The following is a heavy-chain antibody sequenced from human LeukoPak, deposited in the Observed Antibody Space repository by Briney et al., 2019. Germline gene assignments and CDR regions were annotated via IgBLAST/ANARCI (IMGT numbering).Heavy chain of an antibody. Sequence: GSLRLSCAASGFTFSSYAMHWVRQAPGKGLEWVAVISYDGSNKYYADSVKGRFTISRDNSKNTLYLQMNSLRAEDTAVYYCARESRRSDSSGYYYPPYFDYWGQGTLVTVSS. CDR2: ISYDGSNK. D-gene: IGHD3-22*01. J-gene: IGHJ4*02. CDR1: GFTFSSYA. CDR3: ARESRRSDSSGYYYPPYFDY. V-gene: IGHV3-30-3*01.